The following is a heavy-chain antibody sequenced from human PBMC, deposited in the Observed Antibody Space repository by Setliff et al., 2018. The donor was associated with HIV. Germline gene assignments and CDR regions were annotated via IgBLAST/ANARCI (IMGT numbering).Heavy chain of an antibody. V-gene: IGHV4-39*01. CDR1: GDYISSDDYY. D-gene: IGHD1-26*01. Sequence: SETLSLTCTVSGDYISSDDYYWGWIRQAPGKGLEWMGFIHDNGKAFYDTALKSRLTMYADTSRTQFYLNLRSVTASDTAVYYCVRYRSRIDWFDPWGQGTLVTVSS. CDR2: IHDNGKA. CDR3: VRYRSRIDWFDP. J-gene: IGHJ5*02.